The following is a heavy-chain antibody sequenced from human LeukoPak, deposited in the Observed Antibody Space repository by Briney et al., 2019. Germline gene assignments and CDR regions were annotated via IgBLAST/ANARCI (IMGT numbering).Heavy chain of an antibody. Sequence: PGGSLRLSCAASGFTFSSYWMSWVRQAPGKGLEWVANIKQDGSEKYYVDSVKGGFTISRDNAKNSLYLQMNSLRDEDTAVYYCARIGIRGFWSGLDAFDIWGQGTMVTVSS. D-gene: IGHD3-3*01. CDR3: ARIGIRGFWSGLDAFDI. CDR1: GFTFSSYW. J-gene: IGHJ3*02. V-gene: IGHV3-7*01. CDR2: IKQDGSEK.